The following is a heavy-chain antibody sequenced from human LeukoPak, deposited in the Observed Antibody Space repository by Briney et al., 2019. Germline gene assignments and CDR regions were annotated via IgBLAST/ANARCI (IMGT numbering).Heavy chain of an antibody. V-gene: IGHV3-74*01. J-gene: IGHJ6*02. CDR1: GFTFSSYW. D-gene: IGHD2-15*01. Sequence: GGSLRLSCAASGFTFSSYWMHWVRQAPGKGLVWVSRINSDGSSTGYADSVKGRFTISRDNAKNTLYLQMNSLRAEDTAVYYCARGEYCSGGSCYYYYYGMDVWGQGTTVTVSS. CDR2: INSDGSST. CDR3: ARGEYCSGGSCYYYYYGMDV.